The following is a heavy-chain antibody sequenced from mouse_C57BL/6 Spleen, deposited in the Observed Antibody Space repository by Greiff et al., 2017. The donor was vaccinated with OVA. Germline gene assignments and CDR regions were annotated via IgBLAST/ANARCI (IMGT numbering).Heavy chain of an antibody. CDR2: ISDGGSYT. D-gene: IGHD2-4*01. Sequence: EVQVVESGGGLVKPGGSLKLSCAASGFTFSSYAMSWVRQTPEKRLAWVATISDGGSYTYYPDNVKGRFTISRDNAKNNLYLQMSHLKSEDTAMYYCARAIYYDYDGFAYWGQGTLVTVSA. CDR3: ARAIYYDYDGFAY. CDR1: GFTFSSYA. J-gene: IGHJ3*01. V-gene: IGHV5-4*01.